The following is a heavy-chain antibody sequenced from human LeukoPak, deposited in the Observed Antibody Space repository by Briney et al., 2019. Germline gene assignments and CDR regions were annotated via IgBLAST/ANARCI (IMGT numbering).Heavy chain of an antibody. J-gene: IGHJ4*02. CDR3: ARHSLVGPRQFDS. V-gene: IGHV4-39*01. D-gene: IGHD1-26*01. Sequence: PSETLSLTRTVSRGSISSSNYYWGWIRQPPWKGLEWIGSVYYSGSTYYNPSLRSRLTVSIDTSENRFSLKLTSVTAADTALYYCARHSLVGPRQFDSWGQGTLVTVSS. CDR1: RGSISSSNYY. CDR2: VYYSGST.